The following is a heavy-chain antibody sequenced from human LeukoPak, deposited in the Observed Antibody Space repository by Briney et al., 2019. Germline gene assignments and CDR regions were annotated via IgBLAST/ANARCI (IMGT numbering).Heavy chain of an antibody. D-gene: IGHD4-17*01. CDR2: VSYNDIT. J-gene: IGHJ5*01. CDR3: ARNLRGLPSDS. CDR1: GASVTATNYY. Sequence: SETLSLTCTVSGASVTATNYYWAWIRQPPGKGLEWLGTVSYNDITYYNPSLLGRVAVSRGTSKTRFSLDLTSVTTEDTVVYFCARNLRGLPSDSWGRGILVTVNS. V-gene: IGHV4-39*01.